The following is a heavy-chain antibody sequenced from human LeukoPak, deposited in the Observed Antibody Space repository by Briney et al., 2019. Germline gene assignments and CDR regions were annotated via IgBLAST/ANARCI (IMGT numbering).Heavy chain of an antibody. CDR3: ASQTYGSGSYGGPH. CDR2: IYHSGST. CDR1: GASISSGGYS. J-gene: IGHJ4*02. V-gene: IGHV4-30-2*01. Sequence: SPTLSLTCAVSGASISSGGYSWGWIRQPPGKGLEWIVYIYHSGSTYYNPSLKSRVTISVDRSKNQFSLKLSSVTAADTAVYYCASQTYGSGSYGGPHWGQGTLVTVSS. D-gene: IGHD3-10*01.